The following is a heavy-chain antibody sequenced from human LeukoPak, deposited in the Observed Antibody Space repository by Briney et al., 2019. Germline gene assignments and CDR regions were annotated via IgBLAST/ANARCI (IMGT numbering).Heavy chain of an antibody. V-gene: IGHV3-74*01. CDR1: GFTFSSYW. CDR3: ARGSAALYYFDF. D-gene: IGHD2-2*01. Sequence: PGGSLRLSCAASGFTFSSYWMHWVRQAPGKGLVWVSRINSDGSSTSYADSVKGRFTISRDNAKNTLYLQMNTLRAEDTAVYYCARGSAALYYFDFWGQGTLVTVSS. J-gene: IGHJ4*02. CDR2: INSDGSST.